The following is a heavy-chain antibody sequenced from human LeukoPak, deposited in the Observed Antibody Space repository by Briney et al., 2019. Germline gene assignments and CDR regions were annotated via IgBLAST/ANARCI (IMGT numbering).Heavy chain of an antibody. Sequence: RSSETLSLTCTVSGGSISSYYWSWIRQPPGKGLEWIGYIYYSGSTNYNPSLKSRDTISVDTSKNQFSLKLSSVTAADTAVYYCASQPAGGPFDYWGQGTLVTVSS. CDR3: ASQPAGGPFDY. V-gene: IGHV4-59*01. CDR2: IYYSGST. D-gene: IGHD1-14*01. CDR1: GGSISSYY. J-gene: IGHJ4*02.